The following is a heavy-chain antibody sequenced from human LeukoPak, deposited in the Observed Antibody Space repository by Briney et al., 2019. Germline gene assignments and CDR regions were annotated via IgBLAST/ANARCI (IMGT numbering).Heavy chain of an antibody. CDR2: INPNSGGT. CDR3: ARDGSGSYTYYYYYGMDV. V-gene: IGHV1-2*02. Sequence: ASVKVSCKASGYTFTGYYMHWVRQASGQGLEWMGWINPNSGGTNYAQKFQGRVTMTRDTSISTAYMELSRLRSDDTAVYYCARDGSGSYTYYYYYGMDVWGQGTTVTVSS. J-gene: IGHJ6*02. D-gene: IGHD3-10*01. CDR1: GYTFTGYY.